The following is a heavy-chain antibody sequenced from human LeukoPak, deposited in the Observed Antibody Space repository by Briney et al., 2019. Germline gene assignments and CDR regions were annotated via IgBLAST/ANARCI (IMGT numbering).Heavy chain of an antibody. CDR2: ISTSSSYI. Sequence: GGSLRLSCAASGFTFSSYSMNWVRQAPGKGLEWVSFISTSSSYIYYADSVKGRFTISRDNAKNSLYLQMSSLRAEDTAVYYCAKESLRVVPSATFDYWGQGTLVTVSS. D-gene: IGHD2-2*01. J-gene: IGHJ4*02. CDR1: GFTFSSYS. CDR3: AKESLRVVPSATFDY. V-gene: IGHV3-21*04.